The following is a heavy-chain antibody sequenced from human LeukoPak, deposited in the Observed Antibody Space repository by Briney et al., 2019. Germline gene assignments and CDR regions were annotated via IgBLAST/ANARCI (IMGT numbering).Heavy chain of an antibody. J-gene: IGHJ3*02. Sequence: SETLSLTCTVSGGSISRGSYYWSWIRQPAGKGLEWIGRIYTSGSTNYNPSLKSRVTISVDTSKNQFSLKLSSVTAADTAVYYCARYGVAMDDAFDIWGQGTMVTVSS. CDR1: GGSISRGSYY. V-gene: IGHV4-61*02. CDR3: ARYGVAMDDAFDI. CDR2: IYTSGST. D-gene: IGHD3-3*01.